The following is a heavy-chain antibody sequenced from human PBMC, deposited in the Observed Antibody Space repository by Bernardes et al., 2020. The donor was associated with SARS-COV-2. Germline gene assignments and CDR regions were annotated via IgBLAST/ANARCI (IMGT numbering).Heavy chain of an antibody. Sequence: ASVKVSCKASGYTFTGYYMHWVRQAPGQGLEWMGWINPNSGGTNYAQKFQGRVTMTRDTSISTAYMELSRLRSDDTAVYYCARGTVVVPADSYYYYGMDVGGQGTTVNVSS. J-gene: IGHJ6*02. D-gene: IGHD2-2*01. CDR3: ARGTVVVPADSYYYYGMDV. V-gene: IGHV1-2*02. CDR1: GYTFTGYY. CDR2: INPNSGGT.